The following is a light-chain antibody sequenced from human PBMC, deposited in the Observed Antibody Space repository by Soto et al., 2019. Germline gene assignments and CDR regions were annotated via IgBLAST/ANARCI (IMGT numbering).Light chain of an antibody. V-gene: IGKV1-9*01. J-gene: IGKJ4*02. Sequence: DIQLTQSPSFLSASVGDRVTITCRASQGSSSYLAWYQQKPGKAPKLLIYAASTLQSGVPSRFSASGSGTEFTVTFSSLQPEDFATYYCQQRKSYQVGFGGGTKVEIK. CDR3: QQRKSYQVG. CDR2: AAS. CDR1: QGSSSY.